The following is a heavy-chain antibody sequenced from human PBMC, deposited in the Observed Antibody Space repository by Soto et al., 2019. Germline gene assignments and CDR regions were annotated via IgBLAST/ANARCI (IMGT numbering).Heavy chain of an antibody. V-gene: IGHV1-58*01. D-gene: IGHD2-2*01. CDR2: IVVGSGKA. J-gene: IGHJ4*01. CDR3: TGATYALHY. CDR1: GFTFSGSA. Sequence: GASVKVSCKTSGFTFSGSAVQWGRQIRGQGLEGIGWIVVGSGKAKYAPKFQQRVTISRDTXTKTSYLAVNSLRQGDSALYYCTGATYALHYWG.